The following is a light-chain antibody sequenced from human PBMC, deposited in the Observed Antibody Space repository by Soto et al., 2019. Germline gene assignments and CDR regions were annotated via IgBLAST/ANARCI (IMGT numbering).Light chain of an antibody. CDR2: GAS. V-gene: IGKV1-12*01. J-gene: IGKJ1*01. CDR3: KQANNXPRT. Sequence: DIQMTQSPSSVSASVLYIFTMTCRASHVISRWLAWYHQIPGKAPKLLINGASSFQSGVPSRFSGSGYGTHLTLTISRLQPEDFATYYLKQANNXPRTFGQGTKV. CDR1: HVISRW.